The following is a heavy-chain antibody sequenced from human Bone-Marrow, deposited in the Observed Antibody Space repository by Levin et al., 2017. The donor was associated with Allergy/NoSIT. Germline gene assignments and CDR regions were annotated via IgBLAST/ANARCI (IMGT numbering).Heavy chain of an antibody. V-gene: IGHV3-23*01. D-gene: IGHD6-19*01. CDR2: ISGSGDSM. Sequence: GESLKISCAASGFTSSSFAMTWVRQAPGKGLEWVSVISGSGDSMYYADSVKSRFTISRDNSENTLYLQMNSLRAEDTAVYYCAKVPSSGWYFFDYWGQGTLVTVSS. CDR1: GFTSSSFA. J-gene: IGHJ4*02. CDR3: AKVPSSGWYFFDY.